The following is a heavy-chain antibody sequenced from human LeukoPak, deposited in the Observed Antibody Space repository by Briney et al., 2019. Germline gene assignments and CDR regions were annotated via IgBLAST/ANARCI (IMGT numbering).Heavy chain of an antibody. CDR1: GFTFSNFA. CDR3: ATEGLGY. Sequence: AGGSLRLSCGTSGFTFSNFAMSWVRQAPGKGLEWVSGMSDSGDNTYAAHSVKGRFTISRDNFKNTLYLHMNGLRDDDTAIYRCATEGLGYWGPGTLVTVSS. J-gene: IGHJ4*02. D-gene: IGHD2-21*01. CDR2: MSDSGDNT. V-gene: IGHV3-23*01.